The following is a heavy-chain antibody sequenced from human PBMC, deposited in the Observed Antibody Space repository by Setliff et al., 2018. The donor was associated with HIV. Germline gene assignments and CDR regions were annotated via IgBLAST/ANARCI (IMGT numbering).Heavy chain of an antibody. D-gene: IGHD3-3*01. J-gene: IGHJ3*01. V-gene: IGHV4-34*01. CDR1: GGSFSGYH. CDR3: ARLIGRYGVVVRPNGHAFDV. Sequence: SETLSLTCAVYGGSFSGYHWSWIRQPPGKGLEWIGEINHTGSSNYNPSLKSRVIILLDPSKNQFSLRLSSVTAADTAVYYCARLIGRYGVVVRPNGHAFDVWGQGTMVTVSS. CDR2: INHTGSS.